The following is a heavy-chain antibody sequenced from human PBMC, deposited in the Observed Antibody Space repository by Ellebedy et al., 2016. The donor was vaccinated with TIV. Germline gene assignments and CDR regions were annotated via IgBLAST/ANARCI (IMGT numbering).Heavy chain of an antibody. Sequence: PGGSLRLSCPASGFTFRNSWMSWVRQAPGKGLEWVAIIKPDGVDKWYVDSVKGRFTISRDNGKTSLCLQMDTLRADDTAVYYCGKIHRALSSNDWGQGTLVSVSS. CDR1: GFTFRNSW. J-gene: IGHJ1*01. CDR2: IKPDGVDK. D-gene: IGHD3-3*02. V-gene: IGHV3-7*01. CDR3: GKIHRALSSND.